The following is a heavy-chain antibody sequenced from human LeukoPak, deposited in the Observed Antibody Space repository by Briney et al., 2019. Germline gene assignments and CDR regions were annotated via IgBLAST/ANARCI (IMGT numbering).Heavy chain of an antibody. J-gene: IGHJ4*02. CDR3: AKAHSSGYRMPLDY. Sequence: PGGSLRFSCAASGFTFDDYAMHWVRQAPGKGLEWVSGISWNSGSIGYADSVKGRFTISRDNAKNSLYLQMNSLRAEDTALYYCAKAHSSGYRMPLDYWGQGTLVTVSS. CDR1: GFTFDDYA. V-gene: IGHV3-9*01. D-gene: IGHD3-22*01. CDR2: ISWNSGSI.